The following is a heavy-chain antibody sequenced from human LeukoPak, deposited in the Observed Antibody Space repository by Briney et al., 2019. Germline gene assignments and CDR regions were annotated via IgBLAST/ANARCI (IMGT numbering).Heavy chain of an antibody. D-gene: IGHD3-10*01. J-gene: IGHJ5*02. CDR2: VIPIFGSA. Sequence: SVKVSCKASGGSFSTNAIAWVRQAPGQGLEWMGGVIPIFGSANYAQKFQGRVTITADESTSTAYMELSSLRSEDTAVYYCARGSYGSGFYLWFDPWGQGTLVTVSS. V-gene: IGHV1-69*13. CDR1: GGSFSTNA. CDR3: ARGSYGSGFYLWFDP.